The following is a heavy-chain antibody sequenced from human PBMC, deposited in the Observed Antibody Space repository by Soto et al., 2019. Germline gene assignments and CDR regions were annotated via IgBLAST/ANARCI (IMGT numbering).Heavy chain of an antibody. Sequence: SVKVSCKASGGTFSSYTISWVRQAPGQGLEWMGRIIPILGIANYAQKFQGRVTITADKSTSTAYMELSSLRSEDTAVYYCASRYCSSTSCYEGYYYYMDVWGKGTTVTAP. CDR3: ASRYCSSTSCYEGYYYYMDV. V-gene: IGHV1-69*02. D-gene: IGHD2-2*01. CDR1: GGTFSSYT. J-gene: IGHJ6*03. CDR2: IIPILGIA.